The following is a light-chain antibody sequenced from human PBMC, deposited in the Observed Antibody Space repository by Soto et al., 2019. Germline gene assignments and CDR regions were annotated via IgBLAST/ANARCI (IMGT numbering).Light chain of an antibody. V-gene: IGKV3-11*01. J-gene: IGKJ4*01. CDR3: QLRTTWRALT. Sequence: EIVLTQSPATLSLSPGERATLSCRASQTVSRSLAWYQQKPGQAPRLLIYDASNRATGIPARFSGSGSGTDFTLTISSLVPEDFAVYYCQLRTTWRALTFCGGTQVEI. CDR2: DAS. CDR1: QTVSRS.